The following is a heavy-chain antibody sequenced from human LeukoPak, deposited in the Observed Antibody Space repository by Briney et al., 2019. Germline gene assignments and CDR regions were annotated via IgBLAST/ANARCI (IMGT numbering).Heavy chain of an antibody. D-gene: IGHD2-21*01. Sequence: GASVKVSCKASGYTFTGYYMHWVRQAPGQGLEWMGWINPNSGGTNYAQKFQGRVTMTRDTSISTAYMELSRLRSDDTAVYYCARESVGDSGDLYSYWGQGTLVTVSS. V-gene: IGHV1-2*02. CDR2: INPNSGGT. J-gene: IGHJ4*02. CDR1: GYTFTGYY. CDR3: ARESVGDSGDLYSY.